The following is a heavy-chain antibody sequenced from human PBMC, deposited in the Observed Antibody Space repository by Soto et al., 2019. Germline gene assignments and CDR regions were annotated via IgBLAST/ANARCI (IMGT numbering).Heavy chain of an antibody. CDR3: ARQRGNYFDY. J-gene: IGHJ4*02. CDR2: IYYTGST. D-gene: IGHD3-10*01. V-gene: IGHV4-59*01. Sequence: SETLSLTCTVSGDSISTFYWSWIRQPPGKGPEWIGYIYYTGSTNYNPSLKSRVTMSVDTSKKQFSLKLTSVNAADTAVYYCARQRGNYFDYWGQGSLVTVSS. CDR1: GDSISTFY.